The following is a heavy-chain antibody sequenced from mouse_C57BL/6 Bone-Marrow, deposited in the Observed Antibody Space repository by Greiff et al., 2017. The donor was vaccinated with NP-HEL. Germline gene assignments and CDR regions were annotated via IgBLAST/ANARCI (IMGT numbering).Heavy chain of an antibody. CDR1: GYSITSGYY. CDR2: ISYDGSN. Sequence: EVKLQESGPGLVKPSQSLSLTCSVTGYSITSGYYWNWIRQFPGNKLEWMGYISYDGSNNYNPSLKNRISITRDTSKNQFFLKLNSVTTEDTATYYCARDRYYDYPWFAYWGQGTLVTVSA. V-gene: IGHV3-6*01. D-gene: IGHD2-4*01. J-gene: IGHJ3*01. CDR3: ARDRYYDYPWFAY.